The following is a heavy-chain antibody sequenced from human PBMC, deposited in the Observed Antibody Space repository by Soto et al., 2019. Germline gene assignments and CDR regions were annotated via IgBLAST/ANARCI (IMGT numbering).Heavy chain of an antibody. J-gene: IGHJ6*03. D-gene: IGHD2-15*01. V-gene: IGHV1-2*04. CDR1: GYTFTGYY. CDR2: INPNSGGT. CDR3: AREVADYYYYMDV. Sequence: QVQLVQSGAEVKKPGASVKVSCKASGYTFTGYYMHWVRRAPGPGLEWMGWINPNSGGTNYAQKFQGWVTMTRDTSISTAYMELSRLRSDDTAVYYCAREVADYYYYMDVWGKGTTVTVSS.